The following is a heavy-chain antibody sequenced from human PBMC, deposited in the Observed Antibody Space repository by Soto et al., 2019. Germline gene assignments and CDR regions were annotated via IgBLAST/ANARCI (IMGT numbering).Heavy chain of an antibody. V-gene: IGHV6-1*01. J-gene: IGHJ4*02. CDR1: GFSISTDSAA. CDR2: TYYRSGWSR. Sequence: SQTLSLTCNISGFSISTDSAAWNWIRQSPSRGLEWLGRTYYRSGWSREYAVSVRGRITINPDTSENQFSLQLNSVTPEDTAVYYCARAYSSGWFSYFDFWGQGTLVTVSS. CDR3: ARAYSSGWFSYFDF. D-gene: IGHD6-19*01.